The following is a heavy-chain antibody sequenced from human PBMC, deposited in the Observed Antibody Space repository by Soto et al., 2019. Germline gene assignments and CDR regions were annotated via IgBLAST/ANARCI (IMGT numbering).Heavy chain of an antibody. CDR3: AKDEEGNYGDYYYYMDV. CDR1: GFTFSSYA. V-gene: IGHV3-23*01. D-gene: IGHD4-4*01. J-gene: IGHJ6*03. Sequence: WGSLRISCAASGFTFSSYAIIWVRPSPLKGLEWVSAISGSGGITYYADSVKGRFTISRDNSKNTLYLQMNSLRAEDTAVYYCAKDEEGNYGDYYYYMDVWGKGTTVTVSS. CDR2: ISGSGGIT.